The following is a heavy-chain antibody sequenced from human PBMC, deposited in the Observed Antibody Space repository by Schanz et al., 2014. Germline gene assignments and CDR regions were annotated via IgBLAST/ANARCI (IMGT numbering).Heavy chain of an antibody. Sequence: VQLVESGGGLVKPGGSLRLSCAASGFTFSGYAMSWVRQAPGKGLEYVSVISSNGGSTDFADSVKGRFTISRDNPKNTVYLQMNSLRTDDTAMYYCARDPNTSAWLPYFDTWGQGTLXTVSS. J-gene: IGHJ4*02. CDR3: ARDPNTSAWLPYFDT. CDR2: ISSNGGST. V-gene: IGHV3-64*04. CDR1: GFTFSGYA. D-gene: IGHD6-19*01.